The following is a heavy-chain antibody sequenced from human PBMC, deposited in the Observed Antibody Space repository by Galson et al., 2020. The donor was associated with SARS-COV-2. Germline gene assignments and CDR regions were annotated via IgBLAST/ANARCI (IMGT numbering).Heavy chain of an antibody. J-gene: IGHJ2*01. CDR1: GFTFSSYG. CDR3: ARGDSENWYFDL. CDR2: IWYDGSNK. Sequence: GGSLRLSCAASGFTFSSYGMHWVRQAPGKGLEWVAVIWYDGSNKYYADSVKGRFTISRDNSKNTLYLQMNSLRAEDTAVYYCARGDSENWYFDLWGRGTLVTVSS. V-gene: IGHV3-33*01.